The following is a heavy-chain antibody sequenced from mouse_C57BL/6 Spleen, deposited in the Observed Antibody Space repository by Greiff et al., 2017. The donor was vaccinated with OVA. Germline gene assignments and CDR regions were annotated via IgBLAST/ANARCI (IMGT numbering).Heavy chain of an antibody. J-gene: IGHJ2*01. V-gene: IGHV5-17*01. Sequence: EVQLVESGGGLVKPGGSLKLSCAASGFTFSDYGMHWVRQAPEKGLEWVAYISSGSSTIYYADTVKGRFTISRDNAKNTLLLQMTSLRSEDTAMYYCARKEYDYGPFDYWGQGTTLTVSS. D-gene: IGHD2-4*01. CDR1: GFTFSDYG. CDR2: ISSGSSTI. CDR3: ARKEYDYGPFDY.